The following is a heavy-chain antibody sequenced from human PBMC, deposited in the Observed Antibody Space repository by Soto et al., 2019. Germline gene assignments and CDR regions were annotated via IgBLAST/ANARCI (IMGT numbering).Heavy chain of an antibody. CDR3: AKDRKRIVGAKHFDY. V-gene: IGHV3-23*01. D-gene: IGHD1-26*01. Sequence: LRLSCAASGFTFSSYAMSWVRQAPGKGLEWVSAISGSGGSTYYADSVKGRFTISRDNSKNTLYLQMNSLRAEDTAVYYCAKDRKRIVGAKHFDYWGQGTLVTVSS. CDR1: GFTFSSYA. J-gene: IGHJ4*02. CDR2: ISGSGGST.